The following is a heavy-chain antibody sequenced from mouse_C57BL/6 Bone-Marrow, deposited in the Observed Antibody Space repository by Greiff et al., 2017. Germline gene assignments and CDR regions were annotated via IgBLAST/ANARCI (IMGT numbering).Heavy chain of an antibody. CDR1: GYAFSSSW. J-gene: IGHJ4*01. Sequence: QVQLQQSGPELVKPGASVKISCKASGYAFSSSWMNWVKQRPGKGLEWIGRIYPGDGDTNYNGKFKGKATLTADKSSSTAYMQLSSLTSEDSAVYFCARPPVTTVVATGAMYYWGQGTSVTVSS. V-gene: IGHV1-82*01. D-gene: IGHD1-1*01. CDR2: IYPGDGDT. CDR3: ARPPVTTVVATGAMYY.